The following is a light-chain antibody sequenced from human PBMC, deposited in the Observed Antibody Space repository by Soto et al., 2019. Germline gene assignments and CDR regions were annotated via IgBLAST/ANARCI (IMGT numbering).Light chain of an antibody. CDR1: QGISTY. CDR2: DAS. J-gene: IGKJ5*01. Sequence: LTQSPATLSLSPGERATLSCTASQGISTYIAWYQQKPGQPPRLLMFDASRRATGIPPRFSGGGFGREFTLTISSLQPEDFAVYYCQQRGESLGQGTRLEIK. V-gene: IGKV3-11*02. CDR3: QQRGES.